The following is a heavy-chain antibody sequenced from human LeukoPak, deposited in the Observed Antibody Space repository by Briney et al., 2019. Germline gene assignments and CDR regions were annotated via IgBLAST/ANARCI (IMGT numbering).Heavy chain of an antibody. J-gene: IGHJ4*02. V-gene: IGHV4-34*01. Sequence: SETLSLTCAAYGGSFSPYYWSWIRQPPGKGLEWIGEINHRGSTKYNPSLKSRATISVDTSKNQFSLKLSSVTAADTAVYYCARLGRIYCSGGSCYPPDYWGQGTLVTVSS. CDR3: ARLGRIYCSGGSCYPPDY. CDR1: GGSFSPYY. CDR2: INHRGST. D-gene: IGHD2-15*01.